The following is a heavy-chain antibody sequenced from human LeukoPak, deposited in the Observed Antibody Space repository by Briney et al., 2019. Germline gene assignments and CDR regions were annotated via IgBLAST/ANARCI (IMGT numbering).Heavy chain of an antibody. CDR3: ARDGRDGYNLVHY. J-gene: IGHJ4*02. CDR1: GYTFTGYY. Sequence: ASVKVTCEASGYTFTGYYIHWVRQPPGQGLEWMGWINPNSGGTNYAQKFQGRVTMTRDTSISAVYMELSRLRSDDTAVYYCARDGRDGYNLVHYWGQGTLVTVSS. V-gene: IGHV1-2*02. D-gene: IGHD5-24*01. CDR2: INPNSGGT.